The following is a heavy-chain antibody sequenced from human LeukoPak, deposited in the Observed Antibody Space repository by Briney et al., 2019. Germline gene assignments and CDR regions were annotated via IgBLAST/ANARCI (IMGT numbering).Heavy chain of an antibody. V-gene: IGHV3-30-3*01. CDR1: GFTFSSYA. J-gene: IGHJ4*02. CDR3: ASGRDFDWLPYSFDY. D-gene: IGHD3-9*01. Sequence: PGRSLRLSCAASGFTFSSYAMHWVRQAPGKGLEWVAAISYDGSNKYYADSVKGRFTISRDNSKNTLYLQMNSLRAEDTAVYYCASGRDFDWLPYSFDYWGQGTLVTVSS. CDR2: ISYDGSNK.